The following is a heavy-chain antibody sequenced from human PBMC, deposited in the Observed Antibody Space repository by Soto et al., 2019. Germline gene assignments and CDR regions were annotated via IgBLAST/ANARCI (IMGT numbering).Heavy chain of an antibody. D-gene: IGHD6-19*01. CDR2: INPSGGSR. J-gene: IGHJ6*01. Sequence: ASVKVSCKASGYTFTSYYMHWVRQAPGGGLEWMGIINPSGGSRSYAQKFQGRVTMTRDTSTRTVYMELSSLRSEDTAVYYCARDYAAGGAVADTYYYYGMEFWGQGTTVTFSS. CDR3: ARDYAAGGAVADTYYYYGMEF. CDR1: GYTFTSYY. V-gene: IGHV1-46*01.